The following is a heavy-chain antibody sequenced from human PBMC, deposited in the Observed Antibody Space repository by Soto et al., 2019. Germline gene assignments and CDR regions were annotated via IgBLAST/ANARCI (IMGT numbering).Heavy chain of an antibody. Sequence: PSETLSLTCTVSGGSITSTGFYWGWIRQPPGKGLEWIGSFYYSGSTYYNPSLKSRVTISVDTSKNQFSLSLTSVTAADTALYYCARQPSFTVEIDYWGQGTLVTVSS. CDR3: ARQPSFTVEIDY. V-gene: IGHV4-39*01. CDR1: GGSITSTGFY. D-gene: IGHD4-17*01. J-gene: IGHJ4*02. CDR2: FYYSGST.